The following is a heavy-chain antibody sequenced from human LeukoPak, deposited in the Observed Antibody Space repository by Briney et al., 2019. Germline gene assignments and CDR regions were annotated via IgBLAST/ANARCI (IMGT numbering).Heavy chain of an antibody. Sequence: GGSLRLTCAASGFTFSSYSMNWVRQAPGKGLEWVASISSSSSYIYYADSAKGRFTISRDNAKNSLYLQMNSLRAEDTAVYYCARDPGSGSSLYYFDYWGQGTLVTVSS. V-gene: IGHV3-21*01. J-gene: IGHJ4*02. D-gene: IGHD3-10*01. CDR2: ISSSSSYI. CDR3: ARDPGSGSSLYYFDY. CDR1: GFTFSSYS.